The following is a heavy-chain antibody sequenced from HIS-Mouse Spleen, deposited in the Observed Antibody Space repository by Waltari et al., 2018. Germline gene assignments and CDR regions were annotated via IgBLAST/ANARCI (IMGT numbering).Heavy chain of an antibody. CDR2: INPNSGGT. J-gene: IGHJ4*02. D-gene: IGHD6-19*01. CDR3: ARDIAVAGTPDY. Sequence: QVQLVQSGAEVKKPGASVKVSCKASGYTFTGYYMHWVRQAPGQGLEWKGWINPNSGGTNYAQKFKGRVTMTRDTSISTAYMELSRLRSDDTAVYYCARDIAVAGTPDYWSQGTLVTVSS. CDR1: GYTFTGYY. V-gene: IGHV1-2*02.